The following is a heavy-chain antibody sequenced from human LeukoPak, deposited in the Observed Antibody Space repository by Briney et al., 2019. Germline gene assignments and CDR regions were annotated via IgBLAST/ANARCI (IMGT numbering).Heavy chain of an antibody. Sequence: SETLSLTCAVYGGSFSGYYWSWIRQPPGKGLEWIGKINHSGSTNYNPSLKSRVTISVDTSKNQFSLKLSSVTAADTAAYYCARGRGRLASIAAAGPKKFLVEAFDYWGQGTLVTVSS. CDR3: ARGRGRLASIAAAGPKKFLVEAFDY. V-gene: IGHV4-34*01. J-gene: IGHJ4*02. CDR1: GGSFSGYY. CDR2: INHSGST. D-gene: IGHD6-13*01.